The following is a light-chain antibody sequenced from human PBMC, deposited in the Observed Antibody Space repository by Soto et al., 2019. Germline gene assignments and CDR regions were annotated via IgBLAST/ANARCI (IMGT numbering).Light chain of an antibody. J-gene: IGLJ2*01. CDR2: DVS. CDR3: SSYTSSSTVV. CDR1: SSDVGGYHY. Sequence: QSALTQPASVSGSPGQSITISCTGTSSDVGGYHYVSWYQQHPGKAPKLMIYDVSNRPSGVSTRFSGSKSGNTASLTISGLQAEDEADYYCSSYTSSSTVVFGGGTKATVL. V-gene: IGLV2-14*01.